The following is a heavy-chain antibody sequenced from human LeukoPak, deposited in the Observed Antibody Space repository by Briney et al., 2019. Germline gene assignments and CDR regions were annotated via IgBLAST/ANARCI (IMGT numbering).Heavy chain of an antibody. D-gene: IGHD5-12*01. Sequence: GGSLRLSCAASGFTFSDYYMSWIRQAPGKGLEWVSYISSSGSTIYYADSVKGRFTISRDNAKNSLYLQMNSLRAEDAAVFYCARVGKSQKAYSGYDYYYYMDVWGKGTTVTVSS. V-gene: IGHV3-11*01. J-gene: IGHJ6*03. CDR2: ISSSGSTI. CDR3: ARVGKSQKAYSGYDYYYYMDV. CDR1: GFTFSDYY.